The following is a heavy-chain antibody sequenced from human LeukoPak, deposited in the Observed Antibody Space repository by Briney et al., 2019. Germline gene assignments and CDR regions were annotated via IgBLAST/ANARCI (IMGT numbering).Heavy chain of an antibody. D-gene: IGHD3-16*01. V-gene: IGHV3-7*01. CDR2: IKQDGSEK. CDR1: GFTFSSYL. Sequence: GGSLRLSCAASGFTFSSYLMSWVRQAPGKGLEWVANIKQDGSEKYYVDSVKGRFTISRDNAKNSLYLQMNSLRAEDTAVYYCARDMGDEFDYWGQGTLVTVSS. J-gene: IGHJ4*02. CDR3: ARDMGDEFDY.